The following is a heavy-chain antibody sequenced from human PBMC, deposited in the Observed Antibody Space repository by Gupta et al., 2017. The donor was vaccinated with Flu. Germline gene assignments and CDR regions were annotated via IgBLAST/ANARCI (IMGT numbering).Heavy chain of an antibody. CDR2: MSFDGYYT. Sequence: QVQLVESGGGVVQPGRSLSLSCAASGFAFSSYAMHWVPQAPGKGLEWVAVMSFDGYYTHYADSVKGRFTISRDNSRNTLYLQMNSLRAEDTAVYHCAKVSDPGRWLHFDNWGQGTLVTVSS. D-gene: IGHD3-10*01. CDR1: GFAFSSYA. V-gene: IGHV3-30*18. CDR3: AKVSDPGRWLHFDN. J-gene: IGHJ4*02.